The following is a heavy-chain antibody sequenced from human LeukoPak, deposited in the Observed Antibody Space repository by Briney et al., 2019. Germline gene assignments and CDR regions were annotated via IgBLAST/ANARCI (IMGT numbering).Heavy chain of an antibody. Sequence: GKSLRLSCAASGFTFNNYGMHWVRQAPGKGLEWVAVISYDGRNIHYPDSVKGGFTISRDISTGTLWLQMDSLRTEDTAVYYCAKGPLRGTAAAIDYWGQGTLVTVSS. V-gene: IGHV3-30*18. D-gene: IGHD2-2*01. CDR3: AKGPLRGTAAAIDY. CDR2: ISYDGRNI. CDR1: GFTFNNYG. J-gene: IGHJ4*02.